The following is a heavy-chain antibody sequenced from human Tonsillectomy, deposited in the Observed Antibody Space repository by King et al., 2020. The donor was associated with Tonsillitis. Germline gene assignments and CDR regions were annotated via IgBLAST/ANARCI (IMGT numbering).Heavy chain of an antibody. J-gene: IGHJ3*02. V-gene: IGHV3-20*04. Sequence: VQLVESGGGVLRPGGSLRLSCAASGFNFDDYGMSWVRQAPGKGLEWVSAIYWNGGTTDYADSVKGRFTISRDNAKNSLYLQMNRLRAEDTALYYCARIRGFYGSGRYPSDAFDIWGQGTMVTVSS. CDR2: IYWNGGTT. CDR3: ARIRGFYGSGRYPSDAFDI. D-gene: IGHD3-10*01. CDR1: GFNFDDYG.